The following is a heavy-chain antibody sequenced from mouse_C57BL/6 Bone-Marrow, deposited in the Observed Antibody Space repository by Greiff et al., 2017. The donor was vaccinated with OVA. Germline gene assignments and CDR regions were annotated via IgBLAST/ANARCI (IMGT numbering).Heavy chain of an antibody. J-gene: IGHJ4*01. V-gene: IGHV1-52*01. CDR1: GYTFTSYW. Sequence: VQLQQPGAELVRPGSSVKLSCKASGYTFTSYWMHWVKQRPIQGLEWIGNIDPSDSETHYNQKFKDKATLTVDKSSSTAYMQLSSLTSEDSAVYYCASGVYDGDYFPYAMDYWGQGTSVTVSS. CDR2: IDPSDSET. D-gene: IGHD2-3*01. CDR3: ASGVYDGDYFPYAMDY.